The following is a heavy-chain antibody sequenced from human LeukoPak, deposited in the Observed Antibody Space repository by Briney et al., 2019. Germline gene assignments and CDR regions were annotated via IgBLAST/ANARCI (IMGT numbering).Heavy chain of an antibody. Sequence: GGSLRLSCATSEFTFSSYAMSWVRQAPGKGLEWVSTISGSGGSTYYADSVKGRFTISRDNSKNTLYLQMNSLRAEDTAVYYCAKGAGYDFWSGSTKGGGYYYMDVWGKGTTVTVSS. CDR2: ISGSGGST. CDR3: AKGAGYDFWSGSTKGGGYYYMDV. V-gene: IGHV3-23*01. CDR1: EFTFSSYA. J-gene: IGHJ6*03. D-gene: IGHD3-3*01.